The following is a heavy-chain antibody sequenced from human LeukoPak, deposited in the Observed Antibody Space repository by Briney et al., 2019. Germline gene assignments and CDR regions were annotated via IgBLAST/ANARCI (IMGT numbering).Heavy chain of an antibody. Sequence: PGGSLRLSCAASGFTFSSYGMHWVRQAPGKGLEWVAFIRYDGSNKYYADSVRGRFTISRDNSKNTLYLQMNSLRAEDTAVYYCAKDQGGDYGDYGSHHWGQGTLVTVSS. J-gene: IGHJ5*02. CDR3: AKDQGGDYGDYGSHH. CDR2: IRYDGSNK. CDR1: GFTFSSYG. V-gene: IGHV3-30*02. D-gene: IGHD4-17*01.